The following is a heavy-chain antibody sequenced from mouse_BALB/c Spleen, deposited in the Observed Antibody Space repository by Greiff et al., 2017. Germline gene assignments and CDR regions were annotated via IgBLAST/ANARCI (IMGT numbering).Heavy chain of an antibody. CDR3: ARGDLYDAWFAY. J-gene: IGHJ3*01. Sequence: DVLLVESGGGLVQPGGSLRLSCATSGFTFTDYYMSWVRQPPGKALEWLGFIRNKANGYTTEYSASVKGRFTISRDNSQSILYLQMNTMSAEDSATYYCARGDLYDAWFAYWGQGTLVTVSA. CDR1: GFTFTDYY. V-gene: IGHV7-3*02. D-gene: IGHD2-12*01. CDR2: IRNKANGYTT.